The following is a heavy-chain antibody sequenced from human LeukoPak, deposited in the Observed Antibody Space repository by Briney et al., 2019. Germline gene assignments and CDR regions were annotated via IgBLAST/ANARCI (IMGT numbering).Heavy chain of an antibody. J-gene: IGHJ3*02. CDR3: ARGRNYYDSSGYNADAFDI. CDR1: GYTFTGYY. V-gene: IGHV1-2*02. Sequence: ASVTVSCTASGYTFTGYYMHWVRQAPGQGLEWMGWINPNSGGTNYAQTFQGRVTMTRDTSISTAYMELSRLRSDDTAVYYCARGRNYYDSSGYNADAFDIWGQGTMVTVSS. CDR2: INPNSGGT. D-gene: IGHD3-22*01.